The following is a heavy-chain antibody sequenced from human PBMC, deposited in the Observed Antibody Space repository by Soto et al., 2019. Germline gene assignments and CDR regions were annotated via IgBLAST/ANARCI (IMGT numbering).Heavy chain of an antibody. CDR3: ARNWFSVAGRFHFVC. CDR1: GGSINTYY. CDR2: VDYSGNS. J-gene: IGHJ4*02. D-gene: IGHD6-19*01. V-gene: IGHV4-59*01. Sequence: SETLSLTCTVSGGSINTYYWSWIRQPPGKGLEWIGYVDYSGNSDSSPSLKSRVTISIDTSKKQVSLKLNSVTAADTAVYYCARNWFSVAGRFHFVCLGQGIPVTVSS.